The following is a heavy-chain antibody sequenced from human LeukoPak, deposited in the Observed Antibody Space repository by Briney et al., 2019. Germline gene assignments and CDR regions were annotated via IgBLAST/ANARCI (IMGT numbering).Heavy chain of an antibody. CDR3: ARGVWFGELSHEYFQH. CDR2: IYTSGST. V-gene: IGHV4-4*07. J-gene: IGHJ1*01. D-gene: IGHD3-10*01. CDR1: GGSISSYY. Sequence: SETLSLTCTVSGGSISSYYWSWIRQPAGKGLEWIGRIYTSGSTNYNPSLKSRVTISVDTSKNQFSLKLSSVTAADTAVYYCARGVWFGELSHEYFQHWGQGTLVTVSS.